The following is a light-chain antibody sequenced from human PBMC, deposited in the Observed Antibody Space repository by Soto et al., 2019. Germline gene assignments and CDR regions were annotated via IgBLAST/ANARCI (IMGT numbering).Light chain of an antibody. Sequence: DIQMTQSPSSLSASVGDRVTITCRASQSISSYLNWYQQKPGKAPKLLIYAASSLQSGVPSSISGSGSGTDFTLTISNLQPEDFATYYCQKTYSTPFTFGGGTTVEIK. CDR1: QSISSY. CDR3: QKTYSTPFT. CDR2: AAS. J-gene: IGKJ4*01. V-gene: IGKV1-39*01.